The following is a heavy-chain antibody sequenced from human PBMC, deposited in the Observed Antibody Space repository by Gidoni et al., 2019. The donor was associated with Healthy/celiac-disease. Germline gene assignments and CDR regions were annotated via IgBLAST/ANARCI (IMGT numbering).Heavy chain of an antibody. D-gene: IGHD1-26*01. V-gene: IGHV4-34*01. CDR1: GGSFSGYY. CDR2: INHSGST. CDR3: ARGGVVAARRYFDY. J-gene: IGHJ4*02. Sequence: QVQLQQWGAGLLKPSETLSLTCAVYGGSFSGYYWSWIRQPPGKGLEWIGEINHSGSTNYNPSLKIRVTISVDTSKNQFSLKLSSVTAADTAVYYCARGGVVAARRYFDYWGQGTLVTVSS.